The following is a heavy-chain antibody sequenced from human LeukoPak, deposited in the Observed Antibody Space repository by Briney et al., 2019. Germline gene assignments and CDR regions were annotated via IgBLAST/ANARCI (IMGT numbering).Heavy chain of an antibody. Sequence: PSETLSLTCTVSGGSISSYYWSWIRQPPGKGLEWIGYIYYSGSTNYNPSLKSRVTISVDTSKNQFSLKLSSVTAADTAVYYCARSDSGSYYSPPYYYYGMDVWGKGNTVTVSS. CDR3: ARSDSGSYYSPPYYYYGMDV. J-gene: IGHJ6*04. CDR1: GGSISSYY. D-gene: IGHD3-10*01. V-gene: IGHV4-59*01. CDR2: IYYSGST.